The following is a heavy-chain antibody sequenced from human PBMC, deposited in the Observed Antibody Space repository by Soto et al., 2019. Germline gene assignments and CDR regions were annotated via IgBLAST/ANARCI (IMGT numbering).Heavy chain of an antibody. CDR1: GFTFSSYA. D-gene: IGHD6-19*01. CDR2: ISGSGGST. V-gene: IGHV3-23*01. J-gene: IGHJ6*02. Sequence: PGGSLRLSCAASGFTFSSYAMSWVRQAPGKGLEWVSAISGSGGSTYYADSVKGRFTISRDNSKNTLYLQMNSLRAEDTAVYYCAKDQAVAGLRDYYYGMDVWSQGTTVNVSS. CDR3: AKDQAVAGLRDYYYGMDV.